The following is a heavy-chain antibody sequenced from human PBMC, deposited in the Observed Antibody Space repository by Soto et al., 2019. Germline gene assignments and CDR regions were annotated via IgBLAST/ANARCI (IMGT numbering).Heavy chain of an antibody. CDR3: AKGGHVLDSSGLIDY. J-gene: IGHJ4*02. D-gene: IGHD3-22*01. Sequence: PSETLSLTCSVSDGSVRNGMYYWSWVRQPPGKGLEWLGNVHFSGTTIYNPSLMGRVTVSRDNSKNTLYLQMNSLRAEDTAVYYCAKGGHVLDSSGLIDYWGQGTLVTVSS. CDR1: DGSVRNGMYY. V-gene: IGHV4-61*01. CDR2: VHFSGTT.